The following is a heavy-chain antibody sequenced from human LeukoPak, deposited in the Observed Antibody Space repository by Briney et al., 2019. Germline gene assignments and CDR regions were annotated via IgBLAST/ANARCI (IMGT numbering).Heavy chain of an antibody. J-gene: IGHJ5*02. V-gene: IGHV4-59*12. CDR3: ARDLYGSVNRVGNWFDP. D-gene: IGHD3-10*01. CDR2: IYYSGST. Sequence: PSETLSLICAVYGGSFSGYYWSWIRQPPGKGLEWIGYIYYSGSTNYNPSLKSRVTISVDKSKNQFSLKLSSVTAADTAVYYCARDLYGSVNRVGNWFDPWGQGTLVTVSS. CDR1: GGSFSGYY.